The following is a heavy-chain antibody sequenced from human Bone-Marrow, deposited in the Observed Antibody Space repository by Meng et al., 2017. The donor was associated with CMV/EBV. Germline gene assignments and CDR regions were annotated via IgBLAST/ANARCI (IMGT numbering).Heavy chain of an antibody. D-gene: IGHD2-21*01. J-gene: IGHJ6*02. Sequence: GESLKISCAASGFTVSSNYMSWVRQAPGKGLEWVSVIYSGGSTYYADSVKGRFTISRDNSKNTLYLQMNSLRAEDTAVYYCARGDYGGTRGSYYYYYGMDVWGQGTTVTVPS. V-gene: IGHV3-53*01. CDR1: GFTVSSNY. CDR3: ARGDYGGTRGSYYYYYGMDV. CDR2: IYSGGST.